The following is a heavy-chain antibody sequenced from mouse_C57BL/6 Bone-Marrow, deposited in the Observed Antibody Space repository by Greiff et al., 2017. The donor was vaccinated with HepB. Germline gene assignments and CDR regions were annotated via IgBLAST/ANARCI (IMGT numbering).Heavy chain of an antibody. D-gene: IGHD1-1*01. Sequence: EVKLMESGAELVRPGASVKLSCTASGFNIKDDYMHWVKQRPEQGLEWIGWFDPENGDTEYASKFQGKATITADTSSNTAYLQLSSLTSEDTAVYYCTTYYYGSSPDYWGQGTTLTVSS. J-gene: IGHJ2*01. CDR2: FDPENGDT. V-gene: IGHV14-4*01. CDR1: GFNIKDDY. CDR3: TTYYYGSSPDY.